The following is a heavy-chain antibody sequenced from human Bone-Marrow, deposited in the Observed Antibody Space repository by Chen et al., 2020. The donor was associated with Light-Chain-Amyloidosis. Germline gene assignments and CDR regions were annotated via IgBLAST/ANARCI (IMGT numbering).Heavy chain of an antibody. CDR2: IIPIFGTA. V-gene: IGHV1-69*01. CDR1: GGTFSSYA. CDR3: ARVGNCTNGVCFHYYGMDV. J-gene: IGHJ6*02. Sequence: QVQLVQSGAEVKKPGSSVKVSCKASGGTFSSYAISWVRQAPGQGLEWMGGIIPIFGTANYAQKFQGRVTITADESTSTAYMELSSLRSEDTAVYYCARVGNCTNGVCFHYYGMDVWGQGTTVTVSS. D-gene: IGHD2-8*01.